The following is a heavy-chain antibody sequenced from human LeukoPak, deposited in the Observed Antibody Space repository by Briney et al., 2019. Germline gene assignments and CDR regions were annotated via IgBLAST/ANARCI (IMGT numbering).Heavy chain of an antibody. V-gene: IGHV3-74*01. CDR3: ARVGSGWYYFDY. CDR1: GFTFSSYW. CDR2: ISSDESGT. D-gene: IGHD6-19*01. J-gene: IGHJ4*02. Sequence: GGSLRLSCAASGFTFSSYWMHWVRQAPGKGLVWVSRISSDESGTSYADSVRGRFTISRDNAKSTLYLQMNSLRAEDTAIYYCARVGSGWYYFDYWGQGTLVTVSS.